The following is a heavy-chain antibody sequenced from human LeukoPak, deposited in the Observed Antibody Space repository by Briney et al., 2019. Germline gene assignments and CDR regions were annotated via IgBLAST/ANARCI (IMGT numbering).Heavy chain of an antibody. Sequence: ASVKVSCKASGYTFTSYGISWVRQAPGQGLEWMGWISAYNGNTNYAKMLQGSVTMTKDTSTSTAFMEMRSLRSDDTAVYYCARGSGQDWWGSLDYWGQGTLVTVSS. CDR2: ISAYNGNT. J-gene: IGHJ4*02. CDR1: GYTFTSYG. D-gene: IGHD5-12*01. CDR3: ARGSGQDWWGSLDY. V-gene: IGHV1-18*04.